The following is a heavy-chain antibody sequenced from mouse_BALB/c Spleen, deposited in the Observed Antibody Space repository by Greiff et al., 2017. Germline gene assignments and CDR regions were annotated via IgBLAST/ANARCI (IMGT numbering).Heavy chain of an antibody. CDR1: GYTFTSYW. CDR2: INPSNGRT. CDR3: ARSSTMVTSDY. V-gene: IGHV1S81*02. J-gene: IGHJ2*01. D-gene: IGHD2-2*01. Sequence: QVQLQQSGAELVKPGASVKLSCKASGYTFTSYWMHWVKQRPGQGLEWIGEINPSNGRTNYNEKFKSKATLTVDKSSSTAYMQLSSLTSEDSAVYYCARSSTMVTSDYWGQGTTLTVSS.